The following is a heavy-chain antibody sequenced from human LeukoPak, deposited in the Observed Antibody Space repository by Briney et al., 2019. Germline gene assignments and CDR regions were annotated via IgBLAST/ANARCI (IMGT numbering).Heavy chain of an antibody. V-gene: IGHV1-69*13. CDR2: IIPIFGTA. Sequence: SVKVSCKASGGTFSSYAISWVRQAPGQGLEWMGGIIPIFGTANCAQKFQGRVTITADESTSTAYMELSRLRSDDTAVYYCARGAFRMGAAAGTDLDYWGQGTQVTDSS. CDR3: ARGAFRMGAAAGTDLDY. CDR1: GGTFSSYA. D-gene: IGHD6-13*01. J-gene: IGHJ4*02.